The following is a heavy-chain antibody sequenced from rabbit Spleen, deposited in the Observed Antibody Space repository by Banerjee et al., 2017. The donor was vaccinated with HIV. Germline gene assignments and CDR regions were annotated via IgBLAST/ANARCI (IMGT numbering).Heavy chain of an antibody. D-gene: IGHD4-1*01. Sequence: QSLEESGGDLVKPGASLTLACTASGFSFSSSYYMCWVRQAPGKGLEWIACIYAGSSGSTYYASWAKGRFTISKTSSTTVTLQMTSLTVADTATYFCARVSETSGWGEDLWGPGTLV. CDR2: IYAGSSGST. CDR1: GFSFSSSYY. CDR3: ARVSETSGWGEDL. J-gene: IGHJ6*01. V-gene: IGHV1S40*01.